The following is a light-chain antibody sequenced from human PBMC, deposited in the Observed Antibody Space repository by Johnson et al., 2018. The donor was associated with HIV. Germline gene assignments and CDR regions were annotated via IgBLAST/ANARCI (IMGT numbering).Light chain of an antibody. CDR2: DNN. Sequence: QSVLTQPPSVSAAPGQKVTISCSGSSSNIGNNYVSWYQQLPGTAPKLLIYDNNKRPPGIPERSSGPKSCTSANLAMPGLQTGDEADYYCGTWDDGLITYVFGTGTKVTVL. CDR1: SSNIGNNY. V-gene: IGLV1-51*01. J-gene: IGLJ1*01. CDR3: GTWDDGLITYV.